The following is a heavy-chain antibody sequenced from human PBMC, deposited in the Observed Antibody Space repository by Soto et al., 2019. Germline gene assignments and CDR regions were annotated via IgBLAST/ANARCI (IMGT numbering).Heavy chain of an antibody. CDR3: ARSEVCFGERPNTMDV. CDR1: GYSFTSYW. V-gene: IGHV5-10-1*01. D-gene: IGHD3-10*01. Sequence: EVQLVQSGAEVKKPGESLRISCKGSGYSFTSYWISWVRQMPGKGLEWMGRIDPSDSYTNYSPSFQGHVTISADKSISTAYLQWSSRKASDTAMYYCARSEVCFGERPNTMDVWGQGTTVTVSS. J-gene: IGHJ6*02. CDR2: IDPSDSYT.